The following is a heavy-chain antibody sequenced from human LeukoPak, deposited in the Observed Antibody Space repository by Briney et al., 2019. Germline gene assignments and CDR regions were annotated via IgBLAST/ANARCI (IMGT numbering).Heavy chain of an antibody. Sequence: PSETLSLTCTVSGGSISSSSYYWGWIHQPPGKGLEWIGSIYYSGSTYYNPSLKSRVTISVDTSKNQFSLKLSSVTAADTAVYYCARGEDDYGDPPLVRDYFDYWGQGTLVTVSS. V-gene: IGHV4-39*01. CDR3: ARGEDDYGDPPLVRDYFDY. CDR1: GGSISSSSYY. CDR2: IYYSGST. D-gene: IGHD4-17*01. J-gene: IGHJ4*02.